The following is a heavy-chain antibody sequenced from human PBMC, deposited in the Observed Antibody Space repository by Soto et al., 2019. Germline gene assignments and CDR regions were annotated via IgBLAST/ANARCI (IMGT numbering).Heavy chain of an antibody. J-gene: IGHJ5*02. CDR3: ARALRYCSGGSCYHNWFDP. CDR1: GGSISSSNW. Sequence: SETLSLTCAVSGGSISSSNWWSWVRQPPGKGLGWIGEIYHSGSTNYNPSLKSRVTISVDKSKSQFSLKLSSVTAADTAVYYCARALRYCSGGSCYHNWFDPWGQGTLVTVSS. V-gene: IGHV4-4*02. CDR2: IYHSGST. D-gene: IGHD2-15*01.